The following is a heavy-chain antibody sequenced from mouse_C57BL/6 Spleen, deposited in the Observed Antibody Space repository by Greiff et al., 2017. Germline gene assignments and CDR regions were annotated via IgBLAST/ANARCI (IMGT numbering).Heavy chain of an antibody. CDR1: GYTFTSYW. J-gene: IGHJ4*01. Sequence: VKLQQPGAELVRPGTSVKLSCKASGYTFTSYWMHWVKQRPGQGLEWIGVIDPSDSYTNYNQKFKGKATLTVDTSSSTAYMQLSSLTSEDSAVYYCARRDGGYAMDYWGQGTSVTVSS. D-gene: IGHD3-3*01. CDR2: IDPSDSYT. CDR3: ARRDGGYAMDY. V-gene: IGHV1-59*01.